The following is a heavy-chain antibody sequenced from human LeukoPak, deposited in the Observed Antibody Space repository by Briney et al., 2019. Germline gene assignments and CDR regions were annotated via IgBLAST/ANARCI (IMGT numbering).Heavy chain of an antibody. Sequence: GGSLRLSCAASGFTFSSYWMSWVRQAPGKGLEWVANIKQDGSEKYYVDSVKGRFTISRDNAKNSLYLQMNSLRAEDTAVYYCARDYDILTGVEGTRFDYWGQGTLVTVSS. CDR2: IKQDGSEK. J-gene: IGHJ4*02. CDR3: ARDYDILTGVEGTRFDY. D-gene: IGHD3-9*01. V-gene: IGHV3-7*01. CDR1: GFTFSSYW.